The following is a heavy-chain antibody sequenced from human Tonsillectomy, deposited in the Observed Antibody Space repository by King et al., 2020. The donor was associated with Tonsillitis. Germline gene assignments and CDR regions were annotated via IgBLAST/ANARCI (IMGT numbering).Heavy chain of an antibody. CDR3: ARDGSYYYDSSGYYFFDY. V-gene: IGHV3-21*01. CDR2: ISSSSSSI. Sequence: VQLVESGGGLVKPGGSLRLSCAASGFTFSSYSINWVRQAPGKGLEWVSSISSSSSSIYYADSVKGRFTISRDNAKNSLYLQMNSLRAEDTAVYYCARDGSYYYDSSGYYFFDYWGQGTLVTVSS. D-gene: IGHD3-22*01. J-gene: IGHJ4*02. CDR1: GFTFSSYS.